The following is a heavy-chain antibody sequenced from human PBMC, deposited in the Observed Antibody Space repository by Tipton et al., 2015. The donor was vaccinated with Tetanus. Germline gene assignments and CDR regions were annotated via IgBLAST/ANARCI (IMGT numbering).Heavy chain of an antibody. Sequence: GLVKPSETLSLTCSVSGDSISSFYWSWIRQPAGKGLEWIGRIYTSGSTNYNPSLKSRVTMSVDTSKRQFSLKLNSVTAADTAVYYCARGITDGYNRRLDYWGQGLRVAVS. CDR1: GDSISSFY. J-gene: IGHJ4*02. CDR2: IYTSGST. D-gene: IGHD5-24*01. CDR3: ARGITDGYNRRLDY. V-gene: IGHV4-4*07.